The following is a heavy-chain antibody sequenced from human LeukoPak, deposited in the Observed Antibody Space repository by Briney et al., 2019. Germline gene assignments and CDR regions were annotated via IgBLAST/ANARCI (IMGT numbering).Heavy chain of an antibody. D-gene: IGHD6-13*01. V-gene: IGHV3-21*01. J-gene: IGHJ4*02. CDR1: GFTFSSYS. CDR3: ARGGIAAAFAILDY. CDR2: ISSSSSYI. Sequence: PGGSLRLSCAASGFTFSSYSMNWVRQAPGKGLEWVSSISSSSSYIYYADSVKGRFTISRDNAKNSLYLQMNGLRAEDTAVYYCARGGIAAAFAILDYWGQGTLVTVSS.